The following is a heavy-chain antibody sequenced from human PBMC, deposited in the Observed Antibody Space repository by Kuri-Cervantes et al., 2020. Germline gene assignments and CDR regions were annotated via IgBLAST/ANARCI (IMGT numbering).Heavy chain of an antibody. D-gene: IGHD3-3*01. CDR2: IYYSGST. CDR3: ARGRRYYDFWSGYYTAEYFQH. V-gene: IGHV4-31*03. Sequence: SETLSLTCTVSGGSISSGGYYWSWIRQHPGKGLEWIGYIYYSGSTYYNPSLKSRVTISVDTSKNQFSLKLSSVTAADTAVYYCARGRRYYDFWSGYYTAEYFQHWGQGTLVTVSS. CDR1: GGSISSGGYY. J-gene: IGHJ1*01.